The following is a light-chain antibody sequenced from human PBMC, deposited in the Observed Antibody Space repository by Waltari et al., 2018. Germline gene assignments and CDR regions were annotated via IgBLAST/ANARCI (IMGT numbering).Light chain of an antibody. CDR3: SSYTSSTSVI. J-gene: IGLJ2*01. CDR1: SNDVGGYKY. CDR2: DVN. V-gene: IGLV2-14*03. Sequence: QSALTQPASVSGYHGQSITISCNGTSNDVGGYKYVSWYQQHTGKEHKVLIYDVNNRPSGCSNRFSGSKSGNTASLTISGLQAEDEADYFFSSYTSSTSVIFGVGTKVTVL.